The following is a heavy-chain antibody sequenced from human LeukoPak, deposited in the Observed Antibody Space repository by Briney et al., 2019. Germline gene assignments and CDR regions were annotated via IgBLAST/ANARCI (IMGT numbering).Heavy chain of an antibody. Sequence: GGSLRLSCAASGFTFSSYGMHWVRQAPGKGLEWVAVISYDGSNKYYAYSVKGRFTISRDNSKNTLYLQMNSLRDEDTAVYYCAKKGVIGYGDYYLDYWGQGTLVTVSS. CDR2: ISYDGSNK. J-gene: IGHJ4*02. CDR3: AKKGVIGYGDYYLDY. V-gene: IGHV3-30*18. D-gene: IGHD4-17*01. CDR1: GFTFSSYG.